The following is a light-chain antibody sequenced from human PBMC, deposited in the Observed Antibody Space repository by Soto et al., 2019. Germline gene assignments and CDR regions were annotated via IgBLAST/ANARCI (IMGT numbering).Light chain of an antibody. Sequence: DIVLTQTPLSSPVTLGQPASISCRSSQSLVHSDGNTYFNWLQQRPGQPPRLLIYKISKRFPGDPDRNSGSETGTDFTLKISRVEAEDVGVYYCMQATQSYTFGQGTKLEIK. V-gene: IGKV2-24*01. CDR1: QSLVHSDGNTY. CDR2: KIS. CDR3: MQATQSYT. J-gene: IGKJ2*01.